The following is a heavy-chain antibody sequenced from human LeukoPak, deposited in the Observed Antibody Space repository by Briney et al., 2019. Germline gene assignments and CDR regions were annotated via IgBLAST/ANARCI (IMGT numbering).Heavy chain of an antibody. Sequence: GASVKVSCKASGYTFTGYYMHWVRQAPGQGLEWMGWINPNSGGTTYAQKFQGRVTMTRDTSISTAYMELSRLRSDDTAVYYCARGDYSYSSSYSWGQGTLVTVSS. CDR2: INPNSGGT. J-gene: IGHJ4*02. CDR1: GYTFTGYY. V-gene: IGHV1-2*02. CDR3: ARGDYSYSSSYS. D-gene: IGHD6-13*01.